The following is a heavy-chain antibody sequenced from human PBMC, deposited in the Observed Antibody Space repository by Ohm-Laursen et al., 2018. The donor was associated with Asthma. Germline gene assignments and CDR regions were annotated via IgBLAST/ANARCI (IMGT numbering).Heavy chain of an antibody. CDR3: AIGEDDIGDSGWFEH. D-gene: IGHD2-21*02. J-gene: IGHJ5*02. CDR2: ISGNGGRT. V-gene: IGHV3-23*01. CDR1: GFTFSTYA. Sequence: SLRLSCTASGFTFSTYAMNWVRQAPGKGLEWVSDISGNGGRTKYADFVTGRFTISGDNSKNTLYLQMNSLRAEDTALYYCAIGEDDIGDSGWFEHWGQGTLVTVSS.